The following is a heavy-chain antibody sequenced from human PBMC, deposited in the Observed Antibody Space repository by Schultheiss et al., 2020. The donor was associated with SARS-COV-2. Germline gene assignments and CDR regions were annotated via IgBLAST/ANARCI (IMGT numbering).Heavy chain of an antibody. Sequence: SETLSLTCAVSGYSISSGSYYWSWIRQPAGKGLEWIGRIYTSGSTNYNPSLKSRVTISVDTSKNQFSLKLSSVTAADTAVYYCARRRNHYYMDVWGKGTTVTVSS. CDR1: GYSISSGSYY. V-gene: IGHV4-61*02. D-gene: IGHD1-14*01. CDR2: IYTSGST. CDR3: ARRRNHYYMDV. J-gene: IGHJ6*03.